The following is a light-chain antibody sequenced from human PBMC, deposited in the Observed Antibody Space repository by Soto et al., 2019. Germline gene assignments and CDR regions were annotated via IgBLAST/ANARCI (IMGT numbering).Light chain of an antibody. J-gene: IGLJ1*01. CDR1: NSDVGGYNY. Sequence: QSVLTQPASVSGSPGQSITISFTGTNSDVGGYNYVSWYQQHPGKAPKLMIYDVSNRPSGVSNRFSGSKSGNTASLTISGLQAEDEADYYCSSYTSSSTQVFGTGTKVT. CDR3: SSYTSSSTQV. V-gene: IGLV2-14*01. CDR2: DVS.